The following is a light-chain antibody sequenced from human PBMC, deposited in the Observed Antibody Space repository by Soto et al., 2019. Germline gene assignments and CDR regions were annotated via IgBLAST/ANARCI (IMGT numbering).Light chain of an antibody. V-gene: IGKV2-28*01. CDR3: MQALQTFT. CDR1: PSLLHSNGYNY. Sequence: DIVMTQSPLSLPVPPGEPASISCRSSPSLLHSNGYNYLDWYLQTPGQSPQLRIYLGSNRASGVPDRLSGSGSGTDFTLKISRVEAEDVGVYYCMQALQTFTFGQGTRLEIK. J-gene: IGKJ5*01. CDR2: LGS.